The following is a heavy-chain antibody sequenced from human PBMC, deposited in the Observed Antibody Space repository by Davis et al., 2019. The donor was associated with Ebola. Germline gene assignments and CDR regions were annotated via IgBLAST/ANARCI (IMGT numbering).Heavy chain of an antibody. Sequence: GESLKISCAASGFTFSSYSMNWVRQAPGKGLEWVASISSDGSNKYYIDSVRGHFTISRDNSQNTMFLQMNSLRTEDTAVYYCAKDRRGSLYQSFDLWGQGTLVTVSS. CDR2: ISSDGSNK. V-gene: IGHV3-30*18. J-gene: IGHJ4*02. D-gene: IGHD3-16*02. CDR1: GFTFSSYS. CDR3: AKDRRGSLYQSFDL.